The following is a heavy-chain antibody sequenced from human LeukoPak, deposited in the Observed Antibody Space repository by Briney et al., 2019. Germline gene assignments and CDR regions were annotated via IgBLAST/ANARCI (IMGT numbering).Heavy chain of an antibody. Sequence: GGSLRLSCAASGFTFSSYAMSWVRQAPGKGLEWASTITDGAISTYYADSVKGRFTISRDNSKNTLYLQMNSLRAEDTAVYYCARDSTVALTEGYWGQGTLVTVSS. CDR1: GFTFSSYA. D-gene: IGHD4-11*01. CDR2: ITDGAIST. V-gene: IGHV3-23*01. CDR3: ARDSTVALTEGY. J-gene: IGHJ4*02.